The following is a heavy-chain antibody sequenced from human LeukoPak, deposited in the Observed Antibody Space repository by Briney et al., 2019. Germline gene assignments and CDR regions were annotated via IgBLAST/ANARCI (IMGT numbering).Heavy chain of an antibody. V-gene: IGHV4-59*01. CDR2: IYYSGSP. CDR1: GGSISSSY. CDR3: AKLRDYYYYGMDV. Sequence: PSETLSLTCTVSGGSISSSYWSWIRQPPGKGLEWIGYIYYSGSPTYNPSLKSRVTISVDTSKNQFSPKLTSVTAADTAVYYCAKLRDYYYYGMDVWGQGTTVTVSS. J-gene: IGHJ6*02. D-gene: IGHD1-7*01.